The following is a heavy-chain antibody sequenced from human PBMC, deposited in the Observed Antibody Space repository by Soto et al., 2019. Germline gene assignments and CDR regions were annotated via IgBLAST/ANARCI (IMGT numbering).Heavy chain of an antibody. Sequence: PSETLSLTCTVSGGSISSSSYYWGWIRQPPGKGLEWIGSIYYSGSTYYNPSLKSRVTISVDTSKNQFSLKLSSVTAADTAVYYCARSIVATREYYFDYWGQGTLVTV. CDR2: IYYSGST. CDR3: ARSIVATREYYFDY. CDR1: GGSISSSSYY. V-gene: IGHV4-39*01. J-gene: IGHJ4*02. D-gene: IGHD5-12*01.